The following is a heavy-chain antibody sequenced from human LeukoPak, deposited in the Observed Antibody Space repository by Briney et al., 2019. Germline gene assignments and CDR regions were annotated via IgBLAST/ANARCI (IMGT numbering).Heavy chain of an antibody. D-gene: IGHD3-10*01. J-gene: IGHJ4*02. Sequence: PSETLSLTCAVYGGSFSGYYWSWIRQPPGKGLEWIGEINHSGSTNYNPSLKSRVTISVDTSKNQFSLKLSSVTAADTAVYYCARVLKSCGSGSYLRNWGQGTLVTVSS. V-gene: IGHV4-34*01. CDR1: GGSFSGYY. CDR2: INHSGST. CDR3: ARVLKSCGSGSYLRN.